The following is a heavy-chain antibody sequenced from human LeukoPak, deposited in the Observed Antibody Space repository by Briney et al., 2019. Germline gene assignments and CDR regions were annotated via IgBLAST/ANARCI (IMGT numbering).Heavy chain of an antibody. CDR1: GYTFTGYY. D-gene: IGHD5-18*01. J-gene: IGHJ4*02. Sequence: ASVKVSCKASGYTFTGYYMHWVRQAPGQGLEWMGWINPNSGGTNYAQKFQGRVTMTTDTSTSTAYMELRSLRSDDTAVYYCARGPSGYSYGQLFDYWGQGTLVTVSS. V-gene: IGHV1-2*02. CDR3: ARGPSGYSYGQLFDY. CDR2: INPNSGGT.